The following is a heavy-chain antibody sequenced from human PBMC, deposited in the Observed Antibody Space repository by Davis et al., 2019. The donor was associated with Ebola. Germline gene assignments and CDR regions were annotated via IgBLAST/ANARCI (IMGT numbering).Heavy chain of an antibody. D-gene: IGHD1-26*01. CDR3: AKSYDDY. CDR1: GFTFSSYW. V-gene: IGHV3-74*01. J-gene: IGHJ4*02. CDR2: INSDGSST. Sequence: GESLKISCAASGFTFSSYWMHWVRQAPGKGLVWVSRINSDGSSTSYADSVKGRFTISRDNAKNTLYLQMNSLRAEDTAVYYGAKSYDDYWGQGTLVTVSS.